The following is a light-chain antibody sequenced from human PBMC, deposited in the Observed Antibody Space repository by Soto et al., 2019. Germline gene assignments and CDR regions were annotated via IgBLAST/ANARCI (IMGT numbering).Light chain of an antibody. CDR3: QQYGSFTWT. J-gene: IGKJ1*01. CDR1: QSVSSSY. Sequence: IVLAQSPGTPSLSPGERAALSRRASQSVSSSYLAWYQQKPGQAPRLLIYGASSRATGIPDRFSGSGSGTDFTLTISRLEPEDFAVYYCQQYGSFTWTFGQGTKVDIK. V-gene: IGKV3-20*01. CDR2: GAS.